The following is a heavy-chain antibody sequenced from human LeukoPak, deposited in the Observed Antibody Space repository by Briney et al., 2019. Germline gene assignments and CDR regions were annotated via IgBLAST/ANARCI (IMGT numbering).Heavy chain of an antibody. CDR3: ARDRLGYSGYEPDFDY. Sequence: GRSLRLSCAASGFTFSSYGMHWVRQAPGKGLEWVAVIWYDGSNKYYADCVKGRFTISRDNSTNTLYLQMNSLRAADTAVYYCARDRLGYSGYEPDFDYWGQGTLVTVSS. J-gene: IGHJ4*02. CDR1: GFTFSSYG. V-gene: IGHV3-33*01. D-gene: IGHD5-12*01. CDR2: IWYDGSNK.